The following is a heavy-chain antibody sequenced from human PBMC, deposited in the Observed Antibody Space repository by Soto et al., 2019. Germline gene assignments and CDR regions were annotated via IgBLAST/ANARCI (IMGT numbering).Heavy chain of an antibody. Sequence: ASVKVSCKASGGTFSSYAISWVRQAPGQGLEWIGGITPIFGTANYAQKFQGRVTITADESTSTAYMELSSLRSEDTAVYYCAREGSRSSPYWGQGTLVTVSS. D-gene: IGHD6-6*01. CDR2: ITPIFGTA. CDR3: AREGSRSSPY. CDR1: GGTFSSYA. V-gene: IGHV1-69*13. J-gene: IGHJ4*02.